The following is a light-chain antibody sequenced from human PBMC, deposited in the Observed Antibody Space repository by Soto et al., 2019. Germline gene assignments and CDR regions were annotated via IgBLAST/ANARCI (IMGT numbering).Light chain of an antibody. Sequence: EILMTQSPATLSVSPGEGATLSCRASQSVSSNFAWYQQKPGQAPRLLIYGASTRATGIPARFSGSGSGTEFTLSISSLQSEDVAVYYCQQYQNWPLTFGGGTKVDI. V-gene: IGKV3-15*01. CDR1: QSVSSN. CDR3: QQYQNWPLT. J-gene: IGKJ4*01. CDR2: GAS.